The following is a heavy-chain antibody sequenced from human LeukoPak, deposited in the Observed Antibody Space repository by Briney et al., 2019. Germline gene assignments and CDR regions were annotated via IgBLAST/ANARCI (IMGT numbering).Heavy chain of an antibody. CDR1: GYTFTGYY. Sequence: GASVKVSCKASGYTFTGYYMHWVRQAPGQGLEWMGRINPNSGGTNYAQKFQGRVTMTRDTSISTAYMELSRLRSDDTAVYYCARPTYSSSWYFVDYWGQGTLVTVSS. D-gene: IGHD6-13*01. CDR2: INPNSGGT. J-gene: IGHJ4*02. V-gene: IGHV1-2*06. CDR3: ARPTYSSSWYFVDY.